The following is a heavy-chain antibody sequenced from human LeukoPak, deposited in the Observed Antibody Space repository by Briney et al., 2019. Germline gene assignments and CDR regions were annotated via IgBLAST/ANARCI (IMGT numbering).Heavy chain of an antibody. CDR2: IYNSGT. D-gene: IGHD4-17*01. V-gene: IGHV4-31*03. J-gene: IGHJ3*02. Sequence: PSETLSLTCTVSGGSISSGGYYWRWIRQHPGKGLEWIGYIYNSGTYYNPSLKSRVTISVDTSKNQFSLKLSSVTAADTAVYFCARAPFYGDDAFDTWGQGTMVTVSS. CDR1: GGSISSGGYY. CDR3: ARAPFYGDDAFDT.